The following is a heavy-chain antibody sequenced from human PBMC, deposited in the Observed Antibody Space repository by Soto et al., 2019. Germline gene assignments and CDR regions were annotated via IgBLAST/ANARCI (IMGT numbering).Heavy chain of an antibody. V-gene: IGHV1-18*01. J-gene: IGHJ6*02. CDR1: VYSFTTYG. CDR3: AREGPAPYYYYGMDV. Sequence: QVQLVQSRGEVKKPGASVKVSCKTSVYSFTTYGISWVRQAPGQGLEWMGWISGYNGNTNYAQKLQGRVTMTTDTPTSTAYMELRSLRSDDTAVYYCAREGPAPYYYYGMDVWGQGSTVTVSS. CDR2: ISGYNGNT.